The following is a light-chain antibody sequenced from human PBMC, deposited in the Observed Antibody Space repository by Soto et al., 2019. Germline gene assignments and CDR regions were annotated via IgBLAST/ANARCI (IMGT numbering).Light chain of an antibody. CDR3: QQFNSYPYT. CDR1: QGISSA. CDR2: DAS. J-gene: IGKJ2*01. V-gene: IGKV1-13*02. Sequence: AIQLTQSPSSLSASVGDRVTITCRASQGISSALAWYQQKPGKAPKLLIYDASSLESGVPSRFSDSGSGTEFTLTISSLQPEEFATYYCQQFNSYPYTFGQGTKLQIK.